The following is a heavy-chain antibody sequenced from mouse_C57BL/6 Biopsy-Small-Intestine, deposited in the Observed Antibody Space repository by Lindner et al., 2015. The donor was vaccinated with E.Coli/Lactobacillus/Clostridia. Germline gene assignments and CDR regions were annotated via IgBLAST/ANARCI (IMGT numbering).Heavy chain of an antibody. CDR1: GYAFSSSW. CDR3: ARSRCYAMDY. V-gene: IGHV1-82*01. D-gene: IGHD3-1*01. CDR2: IYPGDGDT. J-gene: IGHJ4*01. Sequence: VQLQESGPELVKPGASVKISCKASGYAFSSSWMNWVKQRPGKGLKWIGRIYPGDGDTNYNGKFKGKATLTADKSSSTAYMQLSSLTSEDSAVYFCARSRCYAMDYWGQGTSVTVSS.